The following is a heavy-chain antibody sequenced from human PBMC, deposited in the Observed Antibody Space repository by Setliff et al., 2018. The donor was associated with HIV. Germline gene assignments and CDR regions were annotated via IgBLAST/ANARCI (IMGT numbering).Heavy chain of an antibody. Sequence: ASVKVSYKVSGFSLREVSMHWVRQAPAKGLEWMGYFDPEDGETVYALKFQGRVTMTEDTSTDTAYMELSGLRSEDTAVYYCAIDMVGGWLRPMPDFWGQGALVTVSS. D-gene: IGHD2-2*01. CDR3: AIDMVGGWLRPMPDF. CDR2: FDPEDGET. J-gene: IGHJ4*02. CDR1: GFSLREVS. V-gene: IGHV1-24*01.